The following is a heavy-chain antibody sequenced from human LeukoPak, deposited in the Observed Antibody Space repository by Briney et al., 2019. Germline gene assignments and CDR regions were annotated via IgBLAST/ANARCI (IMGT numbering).Heavy chain of an antibody. D-gene: IGHD3-10*01. Sequence: SETLSLTCTVSGVSISSYYWGWIRQPPGKGLEWIGTIYYSGSTYYNPSLNSRVTISVDTSKNQFSLKLSSVTAADTAVYYCARTGNTAVPPYFDYWGQGALVTVSS. CDR3: ARTGNTAVPPYFDY. V-gene: IGHV4-39*01. CDR2: IYYSGST. J-gene: IGHJ4*02. CDR1: GVSISSYY.